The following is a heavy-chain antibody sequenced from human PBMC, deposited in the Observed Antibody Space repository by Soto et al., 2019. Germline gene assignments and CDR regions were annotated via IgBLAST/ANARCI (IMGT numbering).Heavy chain of an antibody. V-gene: IGHV4-59*01. CDR3: ARRPVWRGGWFDP. D-gene: IGHD2-21*01. J-gene: IGHJ5*02. CDR2: IYYSGST. CDR1: GGSISSYY. Sequence: QVQLQESGPGLVKPSETLSLTCTVSGGSISSYYWSWIRQPPGKGLEWIGYIYYSGSTNYNPSLKSRVTISVDTSKNQFSLKLSSVTAADTAVYYCARRPVWRGGWFDPWGQGTLVTVSS.